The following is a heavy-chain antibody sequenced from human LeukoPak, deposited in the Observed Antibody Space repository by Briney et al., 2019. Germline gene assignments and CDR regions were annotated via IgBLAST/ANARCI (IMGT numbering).Heavy chain of an antibody. Sequence: KSGGSLRLSCAASGFTFSDYYMSWIRQAPGKGLEWVSYISSSSTTIYYADSVKGRLTISRDNAKNSLYLQMNSLRAEDTAMYYCARRRITGLGYFDYWGQGALVTVSS. J-gene: IGHJ4*02. CDR1: GFTFSDYY. D-gene: IGHD3-16*01. CDR3: ARRRITGLGYFDY. CDR2: ISSSSTTI. V-gene: IGHV3-11*01.